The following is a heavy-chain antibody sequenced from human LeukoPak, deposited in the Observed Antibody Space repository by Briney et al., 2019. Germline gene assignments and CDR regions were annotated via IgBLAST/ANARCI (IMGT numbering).Heavy chain of an antibody. Sequence: GGSLRLSCAASGFTFSSYTMNWVRQAPGKGLEWVSTVSGSSNIHYSDSVKGRFTISGDNARNSLYLQMNSLRDEDTAVYYCARDGLHTAHFDYWGQGTLVTVSS. V-gene: IGHV3-48*02. CDR1: GFTFSSYT. D-gene: IGHD5-18*01. J-gene: IGHJ4*02. CDR3: ARDGLHTAHFDY. CDR2: VSGSSNI.